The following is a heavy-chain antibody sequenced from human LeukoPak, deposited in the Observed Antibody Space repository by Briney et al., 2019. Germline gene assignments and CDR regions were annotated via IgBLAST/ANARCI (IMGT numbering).Heavy chain of an antibody. CDR3: ARDRTDYGDYVPQDY. CDR2: IIPIFGTA. Sequence: SVKVSCKASGGTFSSYATSWVRQAPGQGLEWMGGIIPIFGTANYAQKFQGRVTITTDESTSTAYMELSSLRSEDTAVYYCARDRTDYGDYVPQDYWGPGTLVTVSS. CDR1: GGTFSSYA. V-gene: IGHV1-69*05. J-gene: IGHJ4*02. D-gene: IGHD4-17*01.